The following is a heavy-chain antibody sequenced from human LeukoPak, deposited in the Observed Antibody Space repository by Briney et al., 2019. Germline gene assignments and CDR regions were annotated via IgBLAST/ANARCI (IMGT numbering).Heavy chain of an antibody. Sequence: SETLSLTCTVSGGSISSYYWSWIRQPAGKGLEWIGCIYTSGSTNYNPSLKSRVTMSVDTSKNQFSLKLSSVTAADTAVYYCARGPYRLGYCSGGSCYYFDYWGQGTLVTVSS. CDR1: GGSISSYY. CDR2: IYTSGST. CDR3: ARGPYRLGYCSGGSCYYFDY. J-gene: IGHJ4*02. V-gene: IGHV4-4*07. D-gene: IGHD2-15*01.